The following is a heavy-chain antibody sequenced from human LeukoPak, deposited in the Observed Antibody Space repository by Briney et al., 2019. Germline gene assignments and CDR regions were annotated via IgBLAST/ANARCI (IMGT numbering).Heavy chain of an antibody. Sequence: GGSLRLSCAASGLSFRDAWMNWVRQAPGKGLEWVSGVSAGGDATFYADYVKGRFTVSRDNFKNTMFLQVSSLRVEDTAVYFCAKGGYEAWDTGGYSGVGYWFDDWGQGTLVTVSS. CDR2: VSAGGDAT. CDR1: GLSFRDA. J-gene: IGHJ4*02. CDR3: AKGGYEAWDTGGYSGVGYWFDD. V-gene: IGHV3-23*01. D-gene: IGHD3-22*01.